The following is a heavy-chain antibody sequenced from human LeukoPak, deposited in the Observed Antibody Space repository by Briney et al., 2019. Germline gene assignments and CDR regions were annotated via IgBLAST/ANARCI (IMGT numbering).Heavy chain of an antibody. D-gene: IGHD3-10*01. J-gene: IGHJ3*02. Sequence: ASVKDSCKASGYTFTGYYMHWVREAPGQGLEWMGWINPNSGGTNYAQKFQGRVTMTRDTSISTAYMELSRLRSDDTAVYYCARGRILWFGELYPFDIWGQGTMVTVSS. CDR1: GYTFTGYY. V-gene: IGHV1-2*02. CDR3: ARGRILWFGELYPFDI. CDR2: INPNSGGT.